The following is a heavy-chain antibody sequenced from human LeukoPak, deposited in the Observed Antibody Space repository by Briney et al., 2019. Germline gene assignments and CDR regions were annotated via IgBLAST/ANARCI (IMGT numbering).Heavy chain of an antibody. J-gene: IGHJ5*02. CDR1: GGSFSGYY. V-gene: IGHV4-34*01. CDR3: ARGRRAAARKGLDP. CDR2: INHSGST. D-gene: IGHD6-13*01. Sequence: SETLSLTCAVYGGSFSGYYWSWIRQPPGKGLEWIGEINHSGSTNYNPSLKSRVTISVDTSKNQFSLKLSSVTAADTAVYYCARGRRAAARKGLDPWGQGTLVTVSS.